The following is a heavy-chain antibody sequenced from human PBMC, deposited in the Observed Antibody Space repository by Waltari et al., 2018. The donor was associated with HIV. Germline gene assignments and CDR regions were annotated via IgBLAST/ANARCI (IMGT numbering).Heavy chain of an antibody. CDR1: GFSIGNSGEG. D-gene: IGHD1-26*01. CDR3: AHRYRPSTEFFDY. CDR2: IYWNDDK. V-gene: IGHV2-5*01. J-gene: IGHJ4*02. Sequence: QITLKESGPTLVKPTQTLTLTCSFSGFSIGNSGEGVGWFRQAPGKALEWLTLIYWNDDKRYRSSLKSRLTMTKDTSKNQVVLTMTNMDPVDTATYFCAHRYRPSTEFFDYWGQGILVTVSS.